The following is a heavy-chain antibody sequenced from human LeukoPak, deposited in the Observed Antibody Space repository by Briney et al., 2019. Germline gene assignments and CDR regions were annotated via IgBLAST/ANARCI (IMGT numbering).Heavy chain of an antibody. CDR2: ISYDGSNK. CDR3: ARDSLYRTRWLQGYFDY. CDR1: GFTFSSYA. D-gene: IGHD5-12*01. Sequence: GGSLRLSCAASGFTFSSYAMHWVRQAPGKGLEWVAVISYDGSNKYYADSVKGRFTISRDNSKNTLYLQMNSLRAEDTAVYYCARDSLYRTRWLQGYFDYWGQGPLVTVSS. J-gene: IGHJ4*02. V-gene: IGHV3-30-3*01.